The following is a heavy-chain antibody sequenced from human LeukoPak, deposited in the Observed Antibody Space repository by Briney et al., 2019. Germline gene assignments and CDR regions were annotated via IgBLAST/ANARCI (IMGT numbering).Heavy chain of an antibody. CDR1: GFTFSTYS. CDR2: IDSGSDNI. CDR3: ARAAYYYDSSGSLRLGAFDI. Sequence: PGGSLRLSCAASGFTFSTYSMNWVRQAPGKGLEWVSDIDSGSDNIHYADSVKGRFTISRDNAKNSLYLQMNSLRAEDTAVYYCARAAYYYDSSGSLRLGAFDIWGQGTMVTVSS. D-gene: IGHD3-22*01. V-gene: IGHV3-48*04. J-gene: IGHJ3*02.